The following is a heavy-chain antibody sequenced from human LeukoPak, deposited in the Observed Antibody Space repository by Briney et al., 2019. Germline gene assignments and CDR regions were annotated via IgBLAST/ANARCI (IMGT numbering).Heavy chain of an antibody. Sequence: ASVKVSCTASGYTFTNYYIHWARQAPGQGLEWMGWINSNRGGTNYAQKFQGRFTMTRDTSISTAYMELRSVRSDDTAVYYCARDHGDDAFDIWGPGTMVTVSS. CDR3: ARDHGDDAFDI. J-gene: IGHJ3*02. CDR2: INSNRGGT. D-gene: IGHD3-3*01. V-gene: IGHV1-2*02. CDR1: GYTFTNYY.